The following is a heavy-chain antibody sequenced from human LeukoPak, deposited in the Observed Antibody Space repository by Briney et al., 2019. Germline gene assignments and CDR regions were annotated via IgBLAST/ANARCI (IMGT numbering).Heavy chain of an antibody. J-gene: IGHJ6*02. CDR2: ISYDGSNK. Sequence: GGSLRLSCEASGFTFSRFWMSWVRQAPGKGLEWVAVISYDGSNKYYADSVKGRFTISRDNSKNTLYLQMNSLRAEDTAVYYCASYGMDVWGQGTTVTVSS. CDR3: ASYGMDV. V-gene: IGHV3-30-3*01. CDR1: GFTFSRFW.